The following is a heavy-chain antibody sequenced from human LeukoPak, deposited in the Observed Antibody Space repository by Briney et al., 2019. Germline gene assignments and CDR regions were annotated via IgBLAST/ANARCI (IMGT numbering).Heavy chain of an antibody. CDR3: AASSGCCPPDRLGSGSYFFSYYYYMDV. CDR1: GYTFTGYY. V-gene: IGHV1-2*02. Sequence: ASVKVSCKTSGYTFTGYYMHWVRQAPGQGLEWMGWINPNSGGTNYAQKFQGRVTMTRDTSISTAYMELSRLRSEDTAVYYCAASSGCCPPDRLGSGSYFFSYYYYMDVWGKGTTVTISS. J-gene: IGHJ6*03. CDR2: INPNSGGT. D-gene: IGHD3-10*01.